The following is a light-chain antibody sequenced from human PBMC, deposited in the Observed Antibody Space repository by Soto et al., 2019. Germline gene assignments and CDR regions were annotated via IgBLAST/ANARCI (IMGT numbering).Light chain of an antibody. Sequence: DIQMTQSPSSVSASVGDRVTISCRASQDISTWLGWYQQKPGKAPNLLIYAASTLQSGVPSRFSGSGSGTDFTLTISSLQPEDSASYYCLQDHEYLTFGGGTRVEIK. CDR3: LQDHEYLT. J-gene: IGKJ4*01. CDR2: AAS. CDR1: QDISTW. V-gene: IGKV1-12*01.